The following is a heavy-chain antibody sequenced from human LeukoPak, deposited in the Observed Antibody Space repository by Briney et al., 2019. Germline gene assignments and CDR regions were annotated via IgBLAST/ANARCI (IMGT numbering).Heavy chain of an antibody. V-gene: IGHV3-48*01. J-gene: IGHJ6*02. CDR1: GFTFNSYS. CDR3: ASSVVTTYYYYGMDV. D-gene: IGHD4-23*01. Sequence: GGSLRLSCAASGFTFNSYSMNWVRQAPGKGLEWVSYISSSSTIYYADSVKGRFTISRDNAKNSLYLQMNSLRAEDTAVYYCASSVVTTYYYYGMDVWGQGTTVTVSS. CDR2: ISSSSTI.